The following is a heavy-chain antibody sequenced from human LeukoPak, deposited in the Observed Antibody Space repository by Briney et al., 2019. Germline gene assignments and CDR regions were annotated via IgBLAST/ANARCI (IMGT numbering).Heavy chain of an antibody. J-gene: IGHJ4*02. CDR2: IRYDGRNK. CDR3: AKALQYYYDSSGYGY. Sequence: GGSLRLSCAASGFTFSSYVMSWVRQAPGKGLEWVAFIRYDGRNKYYADSVKGRFTISRDNSKNTLYLQMNSLRAEDTAVYCCAKALQYYYDSSGYGYWGQGTLVTVSS. CDR1: GFTFSSYV. D-gene: IGHD3-22*01. V-gene: IGHV3-30*02.